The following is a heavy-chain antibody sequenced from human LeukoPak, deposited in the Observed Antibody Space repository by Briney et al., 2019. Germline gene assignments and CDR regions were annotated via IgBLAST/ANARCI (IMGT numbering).Heavy chain of an antibody. V-gene: IGHV3-23*01. J-gene: IGHJ4*02. CDR3: ARDRGRYYDSRGFYWGYYFDS. CDR1: GFTFSTYA. CDR2: SSGSGDST. D-gene: IGHD3-22*01. Sequence: PGGSLRLSCAASGFTFSTYAVNLVRQAPGKGLEWVSTSSGSGDSTYYADSVKGRFTISRDNSKDTLYLQMSSVRVDDTAVYYCARDRGRYYDSRGFYWGYYFDSWGQGILVTVST.